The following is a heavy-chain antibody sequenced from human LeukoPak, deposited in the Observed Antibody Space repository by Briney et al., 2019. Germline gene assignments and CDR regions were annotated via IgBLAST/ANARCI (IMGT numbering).Heavy chain of an antibody. Sequence: SETLSLTCTVSGGSISSSSYYWGWFRQPPGKGLEWIGSIYYSGSTYYNPSLKSRVTISVDTSKNQFSLKLSSVTAADTAVYYCARDSRSPGAFDIWGQGTMVTVSS. J-gene: IGHJ3*02. CDR3: ARDSRSPGAFDI. CDR2: IYYSGST. V-gene: IGHV4-39*07. CDR1: GGSISSSSYY. D-gene: IGHD2/OR15-2a*01.